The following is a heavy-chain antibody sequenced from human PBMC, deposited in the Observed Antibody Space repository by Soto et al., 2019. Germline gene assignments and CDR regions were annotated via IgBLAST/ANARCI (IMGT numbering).Heavy chain of an antibody. CDR2: IIRSFGTA. V-gene: IGHV1-69*01. CDR3: ARVVWDSSGCYWYFDH. Sequence: QVQLVQSGAEVKKPGSSVKVSCKASGGTFSSYAITWVRQAPGPGLEWMGGIIRSFGTANYAQKFQGRVTSTPDESTGTAYMELSSLRSEDTAVYYCARVVWDSSGCYWYFDHGGRSSLVAVAS. CDR1: GGTFSSYA. D-gene: IGHD6-19*01. J-gene: IGHJ2*01.